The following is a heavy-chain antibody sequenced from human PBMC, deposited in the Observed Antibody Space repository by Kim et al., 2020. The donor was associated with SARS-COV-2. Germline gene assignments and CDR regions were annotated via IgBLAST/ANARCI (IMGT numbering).Heavy chain of an antibody. CDR1: GFTFSSYA. V-gene: IGHV3-23*01. CDR2: ISGSGGST. CDR3: AKDRNSWSLYYYYGMDV. D-gene: IGHD1-26*01. J-gene: IGHJ6*02. Sequence: GGSLRLSCAASGFTFSSYAMSWVRQAPGKGLEWVSAISGSGGSTYYADSVKGRFTISRDNSKNTLYLQMNSLRAEDTAVYYCAKDRNSWSLYYYYGMDVWGQGTTVTVSS.